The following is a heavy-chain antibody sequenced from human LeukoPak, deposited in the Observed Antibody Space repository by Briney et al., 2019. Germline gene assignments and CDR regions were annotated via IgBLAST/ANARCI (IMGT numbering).Heavy chain of an antibody. CDR3: ARVSATYYDSWIRWFDP. D-gene: IGHD3-3*01. J-gene: IGHJ5*02. CDR2: ISSSGSTI. V-gene: IGHV3-11*04. CDR1: GFTFSDYY. Sequence: PGGSLRLSCAASGFTFSDYYMSWIRQAPGKGLEWVSYISSSGSTIYYADSVKGRFTISRDNAKNSLYLQMNSLRAEDTAVYYCARVSATYYDSWIRWFDPWGQGTLVTVSS.